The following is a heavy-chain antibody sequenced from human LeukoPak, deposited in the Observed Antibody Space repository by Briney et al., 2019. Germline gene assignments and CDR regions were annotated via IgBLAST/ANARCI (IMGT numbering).Heavy chain of an antibody. CDR3: ARVPTVGDYYLDY. J-gene: IGHJ4*02. CDR1: GFTFSDYY. CDR2: ISSSSSYT. V-gene: IGHV3-11*06. Sequence: PGGSLRLSCAASGFTFSDYYMSWIRRAPGKGLEWVSYISSSSSYTNYADSVKGRFTISRDNAKNSLYLQMNSLRAEDTAVYYCARVPTVGDYYLDYWGQGTLVTVSS. D-gene: IGHD4-23*01.